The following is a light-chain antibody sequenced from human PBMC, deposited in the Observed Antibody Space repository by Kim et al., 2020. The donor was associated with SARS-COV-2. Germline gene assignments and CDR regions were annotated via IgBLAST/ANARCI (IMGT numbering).Light chain of an antibody. V-gene: IGLV2-23*02. CDR3: CSYAGSSTFVV. J-gene: IGLJ2*01. Sequence: ITSARTGTMSDGGNYNLVSWYRQHPGKAPRLIIFAISKRPSGFSDRFSGSKSGDTASLTISGLQAEDEGDYYCCSYAGSSTFVVFGGGTQLTVL. CDR2: AIS. CDR1: MSDGGNYNL.